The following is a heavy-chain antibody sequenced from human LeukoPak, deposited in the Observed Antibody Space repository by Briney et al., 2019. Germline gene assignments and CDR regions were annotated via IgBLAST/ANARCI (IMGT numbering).Heavy chain of an antibody. V-gene: IGHV4-39*01. CDR2: IYYSGST. D-gene: IGHD6-19*01. CDR3: ARSTDGTTSSGWYVDY. CDR1: GGSINSASNY. Sequence: SETLSLTCAVSGGSINSASNYWGWIRQPPGKGLEWIGTIYYSGSTYYNPSLKSRVTISIDTSKNQFSLRLSSVTAADTAVFYCARSTDGTTSSGWYVDYWGQGTLVTVSS. J-gene: IGHJ4*02.